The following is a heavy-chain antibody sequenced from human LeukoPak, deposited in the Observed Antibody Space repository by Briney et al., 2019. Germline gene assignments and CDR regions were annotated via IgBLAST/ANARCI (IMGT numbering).Heavy chain of an antibody. CDR3: ARVTRSPFGWFDP. Sequence: GRSLRLSCAASGFTLSRYGMHWVRQAPGKGLEWVAVISYDGSNKYYADSVKGRFTISRDNAKNSLYLQMNSLRVEDTAVYYCARVTRSPFGWFDPWGQGTLVTVSS. V-gene: IGHV3-30*03. CDR1: GFTLSRYG. CDR2: ISYDGSNK. J-gene: IGHJ5*02. D-gene: IGHD2-21*02.